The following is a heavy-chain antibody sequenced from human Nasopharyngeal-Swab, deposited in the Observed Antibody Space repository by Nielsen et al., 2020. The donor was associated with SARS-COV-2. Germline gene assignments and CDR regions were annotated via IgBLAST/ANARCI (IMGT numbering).Heavy chain of an antibody. CDR2: ISGYHADS. Sequence: ASVQVSCKASGYTFTSDGISWVRQAPAQGLEWMGWISGYHADSNYAQKLQGRVSMTTDTSTSTDYMELGSLRSDDTAVYYCARDIEEWLVVPSLSFDFWGQGTLVTVSS. V-gene: IGHV1-18*01. CDR1: GYTFTSDG. D-gene: IGHD3-3*01. CDR3: ARDIEEWLVVPSLSFDF. J-gene: IGHJ4*02.